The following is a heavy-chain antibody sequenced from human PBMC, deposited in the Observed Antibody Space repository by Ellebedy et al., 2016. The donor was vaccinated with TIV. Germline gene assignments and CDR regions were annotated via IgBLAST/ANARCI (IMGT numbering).Heavy chain of an antibody. Sequence: GESLKISCAASGFTFSCCAMSWVRQAPGKGLEWVSVISNSGATTYADSVRGRFTISRDNSINTLYLQMNSLRADDTAIYYCAKLAGISSWYAEYWGQGTLVTVSS. CDR2: ISNSGATT. CDR1: GFTFSCCA. CDR3: AKLAGISSWYAEY. D-gene: IGHD6-13*01. V-gene: IGHV3-23*01. J-gene: IGHJ4*02.